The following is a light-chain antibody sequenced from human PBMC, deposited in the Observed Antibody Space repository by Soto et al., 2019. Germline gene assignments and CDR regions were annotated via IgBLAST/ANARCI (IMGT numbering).Light chain of an antibody. V-gene: IGKV1-39*01. CDR2: AAS. CDR3: QPSYSSPWT. CDR1: QTITNY. Sequence: DIQMTQSPSSLSASVGDRVTITCRASQTITNYLNWYQQKPGKAPKLLIYAASTLLSGVPSRFTGGGSGTDFTLAIDSLLPEYLATYVCQPSYSSPWTFGQGTEVEI. J-gene: IGKJ1*01.